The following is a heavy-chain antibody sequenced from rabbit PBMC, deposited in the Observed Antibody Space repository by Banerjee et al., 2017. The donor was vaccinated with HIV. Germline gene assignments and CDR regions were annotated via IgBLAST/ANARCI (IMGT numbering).Heavy chain of an antibody. Sequence: QSLEESGGDLVKPGASLTLTCTASGFDFRRYEMIWVRQAPGKGLEWIGCINTGSASTDYASWVNGRFTISRISSTTVTLQMTSLTAADTATYFCARGSVSGGYRMNLWGQGTLVTDS. CDR1: GFDFRRYE. D-gene: IGHD1-1*01. V-gene: IGHV1S40*01. J-gene: IGHJ4*01. CDR3: ARGSVSGGYRMNL. CDR2: INTGSAST.